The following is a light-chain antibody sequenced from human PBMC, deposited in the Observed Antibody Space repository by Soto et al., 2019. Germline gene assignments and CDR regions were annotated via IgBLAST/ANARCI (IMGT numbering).Light chain of an antibody. CDR2: GVS. J-gene: IGKJ1*01. V-gene: IGKV3-20*01. CDR3: QQYARSSWT. Sequence: EIIWTQSPDTLSLSAGERVTLSCRASQSVSSKYLAWYKQIPGQAPRLIIYGVSSRAAGIPDRFSGSGSGTDFTLTINRLEPEDSEVYYCQQYARSSWTFGQGTKVDIK. CDR1: QSVSSKY.